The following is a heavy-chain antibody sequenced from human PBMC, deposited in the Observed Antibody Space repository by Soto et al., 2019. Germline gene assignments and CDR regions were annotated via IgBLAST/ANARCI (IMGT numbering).Heavy chain of an antibody. CDR1: GFTFTISA. V-gene: IGHV1-58*01. J-gene: IGHJ4*02. CDR3: AARSSDGYALDFDY. CDR2: IVVGSGNT. D-gene: IGHD5-12*01. Sequence: SVKVSCKASGFTFTISAVQWVRQARGQRLEWIGWIVVGSGNTNYAQKFQERVTITRDMSTSTAYMELSSLRSEDTAVYYCAARSSDGYALDFDYWGQGTLVAVSS.